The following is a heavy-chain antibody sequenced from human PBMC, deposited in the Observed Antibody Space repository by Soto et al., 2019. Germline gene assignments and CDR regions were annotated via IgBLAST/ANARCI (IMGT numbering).Heavy chain of an antibody. Sequence: GGSLRLSCAASGFTFSDYAMHRVRQAPSKGLEWVAVVSHDGRNTHYADSVKGRFTISRDSSKNTVSLEMTSLRAEDTAVYYYAKGGRQWLVTSDFNYWGQGALVTVS. J-gene: IGHJ4*02. CDR1: GFTFSDYA. V-gene: IGHV3-30*18. CDR2: VSHDGRNT. CDR3: AKGGRQWLVTSDFNY. D-gene: IGHD6-19*01.